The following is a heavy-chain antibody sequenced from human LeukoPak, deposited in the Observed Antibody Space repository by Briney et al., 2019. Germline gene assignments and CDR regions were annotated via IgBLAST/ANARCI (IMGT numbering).Heavy chain of an antibody. Sequence: ASVKVSCKASGYTFTRKYMHWVRQAPGRGLEWRGIINPSGGGTTYAQNLQGRVTMTRGTFTSTVYMELSSLRCEDTAVYYCATGPPFGRSGYIGYYYYGMDVWGQGTTVTVSS. CDR1: GYTFTRKY. CDR2: INPSGGGT. V-gene: IGHV1-46*01. J-gene: IGHJ6*02. CDR3: ATGPPFGRSGYIGYYYYGMDV. D-gene: IGHD3-3*01.